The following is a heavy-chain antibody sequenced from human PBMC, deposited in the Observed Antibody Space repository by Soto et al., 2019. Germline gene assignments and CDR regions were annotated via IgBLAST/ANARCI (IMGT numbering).Heavy chain of an antibody. D-gene: IGHD3-10*01. V-gene: IGHV4-59*12. CDR3: ARGTMVRGVIINIEDYYYMDV. Sequence: TSETLFLTCTVSGGSISSYYWSWIRQPPGKGLEWIGYIYYSGSTNYNPSLKSRVTISVDTSKNQFSLKLSSVTAADTAVYYCARGTMVRGVIINIEDYYYMDVWGKGTTVTVSS. CDR2: IYYSGST. J-gene: IGHJ6*03. CDR1: GGSISSYY.